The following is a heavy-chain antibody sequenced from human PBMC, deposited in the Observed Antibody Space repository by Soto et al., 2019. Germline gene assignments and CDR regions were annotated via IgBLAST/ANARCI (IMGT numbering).Heavy chain of an antibody. Sequence: QVQVVQSRAEVKKPGASVKVSCKTSGYTFTDYDINWVRQAPGQGLEWMGWVSPDNGNAGYAQHFQVRLTLTSDTTISTAYMELSSLTSEDTAVYDCEVTTGYWGQGTMVTDSS. CDR1: GYTFTDYD. CDR3: EVTTGY. CDR2: VSPDNGNA. V-gene: IGHV1-8*01. D-gene: IGHD2-21*02. J-gene: IGHJ4*02.